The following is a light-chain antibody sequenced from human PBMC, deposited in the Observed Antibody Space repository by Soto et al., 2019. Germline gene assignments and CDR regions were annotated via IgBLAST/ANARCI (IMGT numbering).Light chain of an antibody. V-gene: IGKV3-15*01. Sequence: EIVMTQSPATLSVSPGERATLSCRASQSVSSNLAWYQQKPGQAPRLLIYGASTRATGTPARFSGSGSGTEFTLTISSLQSEDFAVYYCQQYYNWLGTFGQGTKAEIK. J-gene: IGKJ1*01. CDR2: GAS. CDR1: QSVSSN. CDR3: QQYYNWLGT.